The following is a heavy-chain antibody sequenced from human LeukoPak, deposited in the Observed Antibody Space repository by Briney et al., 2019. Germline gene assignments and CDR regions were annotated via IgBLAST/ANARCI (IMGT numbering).Heavy chain of an antibody. Sequence: SETLSLTCGVSGRSFTAYYWTWIRQSPGKGLEWLGEISHSGSTDYNPSLGSRVTTSQDTSRNQFSLRLTSVTAADTAVYYCARLCQVTTCAKFEHWGQGILVTVSS. D-gene: IGHD4-17*01. CDR1: GRSFTAYY. J-gene: IGHJ4*02. V-gene: IGHV4-34*01. CDR3: ARLCQVTTCAKFEH. CDR2: ISHSGST.